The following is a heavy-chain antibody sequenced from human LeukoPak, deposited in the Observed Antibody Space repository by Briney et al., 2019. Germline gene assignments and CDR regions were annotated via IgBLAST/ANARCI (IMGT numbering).Heavy chain of an antibody. V-gene: IGHV4-34*01. D-gene: IGHD3-22*01. CDR3: ARNMVAQYYYDSGGYFYYFDY. CDR2: INHSGST. Sequence: RPSETLSLTCAVYGGSFSGYYWSWIRQPPGKGLEWIGEINHSGSTNYNPSLKSRVTISVDTSKNQFSLKLSSVTAADTAVYYCARNMVAQYYYDSGGYFYYFDYWGQGTLVTVSS. CDR1: GGSFSGYY. J-gene: IGHJ4*02.